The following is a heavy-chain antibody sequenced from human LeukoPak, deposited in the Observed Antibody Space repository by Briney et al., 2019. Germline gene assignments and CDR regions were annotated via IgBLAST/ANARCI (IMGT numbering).Heavy chain of an antibody. J-gene: IGHJ5*02. Sequence: PSETLSLTCTVSGGSISNYYWTWIRQPPGKGLEWIGHIYYIGSTNYNPSLKSRVTISLDTSKKQFSLKLSSVTAADTAVYYCARWEYASSWVDPWAQGTLVTVSS. D-gene: IGHD6-6*01. V-gene: IGHV4-59*08. CDR2: IYYIGST. CDR1: GGSISNYY. CDR3: ARWEYASSWVDP.